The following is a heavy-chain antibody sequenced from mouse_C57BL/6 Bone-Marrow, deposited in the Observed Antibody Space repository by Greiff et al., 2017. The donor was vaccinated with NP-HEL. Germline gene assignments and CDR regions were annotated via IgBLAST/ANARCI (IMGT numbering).Heavy chain of an antibody. CDR1: GYTFTSYT. V-gene: IGHV1-4*01. CDR3: AIKYYGSSLDWCAY. CDR2: INPSSGYT. J-gene: IGHJ3*01. D-gene: IGHD1-1*01. Sequence: VQLQQSGAELARPGASVKMSCKASGYTFTSYTMHWVKQRPGQGLEWIGYINPSSGYTKYNQKFKDKATLTADKSSSTAYMQLRSLTSEDSAVYYCAIKYYGSSLDWCAYWGQGTLVTVSA.